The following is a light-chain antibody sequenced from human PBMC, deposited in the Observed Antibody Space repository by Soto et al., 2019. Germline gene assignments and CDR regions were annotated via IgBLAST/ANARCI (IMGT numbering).Light chain of an antibody. CDR2: TAS. Sequence: DIQMTQSPSSLSASVGDRVTITCRASQSISSYLNWYQQKPGKAPKLLIYTASSLQSGVPSRFSGSGSGTDLTLTISSLQPEDFATYYCQQSYSTLAMYTFGQGTKREIK. CDR1: QSISSY. V-gene: IGKV1-39*01. CDR3: QQSYSTLAMYT. J-gene: IGKJ2*01.